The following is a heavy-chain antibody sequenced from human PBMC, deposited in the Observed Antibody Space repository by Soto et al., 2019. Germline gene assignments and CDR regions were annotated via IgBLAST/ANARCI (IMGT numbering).Heavy chain of an antibody. CDR1: GGSISRGVYY. D-gene: IGHD2-2*01. Sequence: PSETRSLTWTVSGGSISRGVYYWIWILQHPGKGLEWIGYIYYSGSTYYNPSLKSRVTISVDTSKNQFSLKLSSVTAADTAVYYCARGVVVVPAAMSYWFDPWGQGTLVTVSS. J-gene: IGHJ5*02. V-gene: IGHV4-31*02. CDR2: IYYSGST. CDR3: ARGVVVVPAAMSYWFDP.